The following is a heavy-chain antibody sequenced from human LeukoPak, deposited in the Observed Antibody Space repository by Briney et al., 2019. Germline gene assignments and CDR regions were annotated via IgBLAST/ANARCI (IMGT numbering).Heavy chain of an antibody. Sequence: GGSLRLSCAASGFTFSSYWMNWVRQAPGKGLVWVTRIASDGSSTTYADSVKGRFSISRDNAKNTLYLQMNSLRVEDTAVYYCARGRPHGNDYWGQGTLVTVSS. V-gene: IGHV3-74*01. J-gene: IGHJ4*02. CDR3: ARGRPHGNDY. CDR1: GFTFSSYW. CDR2: IASDGSST. D-gene: IGHD4-23*01.